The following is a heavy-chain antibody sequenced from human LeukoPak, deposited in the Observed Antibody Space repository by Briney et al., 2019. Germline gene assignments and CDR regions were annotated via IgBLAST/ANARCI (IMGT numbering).Heavy chain of an antibody. Sequence: PGGSLRLSCAASGFTFSNYNMNWVRQAPGKGLEWVSYISSSSSIIYYVDSVKGRFTISRDNAKNSLYLQMNSLRDEDTAVYYCAREASGGYDYYGMDVWGQGTAVTVSS. CDR1: GFTFSNYN. CDR3: AREASGGYDYYGMDV. V-gene: IGHV3-48*02. J-gene: IGHJ6*02. D-gene: IGHD3-10*01. CDR2: ISSSSSII.